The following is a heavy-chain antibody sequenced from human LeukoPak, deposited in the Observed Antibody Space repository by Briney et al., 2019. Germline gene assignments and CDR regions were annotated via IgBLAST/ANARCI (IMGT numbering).Heavy chain of an antibody. J-gene: IGHJ4*02. D-gene: IGHD3-22*01. CDR1: GFTFSSYS. V-gene: IGHV3-21*01. CDR3: ARVYYDSSGYTHFDY. Sequence: PGGSLRLSCAASGFTFSSYSMNWVRQAPGKGLEWVSSISSSSSYIYYADSVKGRFTISRDNAKNSLYLQMNSLRAEDTAVYYCARVYYDSSGYTHFDYWGQGTRVTVSS. CDR2: ISSSSSYI.